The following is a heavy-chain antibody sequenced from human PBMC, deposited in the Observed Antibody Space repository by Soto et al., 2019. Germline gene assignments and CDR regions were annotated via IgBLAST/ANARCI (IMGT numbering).Heavy chain of an antibody. CDR3: ARDRDCSSTSCYNAFDI. CDR1: GLTFSTYE. V-gene: IGHV3-30*03. J-gene: IGHJ3*02. CDR2: ISYDGSDT. D-gene: IGHD2-2*01. Sequence: QVQLVESGGGVVQPGRSLRLSCAASGLTFSTYEMHWVRQAPGKGLERVAVISYDGSDTYYADSVKGRFTISRDNSKNALYLQMNTLRAADTAVYYCARDRDCSSTSCYNAFDIWGQGTRVTVSS.